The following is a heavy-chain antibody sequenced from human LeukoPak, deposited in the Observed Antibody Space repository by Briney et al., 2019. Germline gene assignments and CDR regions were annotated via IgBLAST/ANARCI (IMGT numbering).Heavy chain of an antibody. CDR3: AREPSGSGGYDY. CDR1: GFTFSGYY. J-gene: IGHJ4*02. D-gene: IGHD3-10*01. V-gene: IGHV1-2*02. CDR2: ISPNSGGT. Sequence: ASVRVSCKASGFTFSGYYMHWVRQAPGQGLEWMAWISPNSGGTNYVQKFQGRVTVTRDTSISTDYMEISGLTSDDTALYYCAREPSGSGGYDYWGQRTLLTVSS.